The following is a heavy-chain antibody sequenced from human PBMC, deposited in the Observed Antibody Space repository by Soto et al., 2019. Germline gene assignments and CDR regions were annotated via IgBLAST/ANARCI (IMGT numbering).Heavy chain of an antibody. CDR2: ISSSSDYI. CDR3: AKSTTGDAVAM. CDR1: GFTFSSYS. D-gene: IGHD4-4*01. Sequence: EVQLVESGGGLVKPGGSLRLSCAASGFTFSSYSINWVRQAPGKGLEWVSSISSSSDYIFYADSVKGRFTISRDNPKNSAYVHMNSLRAEDTAVSYCAKSTTGDAVAMWGQGTMVTVS. J-gene: IGHJ3*02. V-gene: IGHV3-21*01.